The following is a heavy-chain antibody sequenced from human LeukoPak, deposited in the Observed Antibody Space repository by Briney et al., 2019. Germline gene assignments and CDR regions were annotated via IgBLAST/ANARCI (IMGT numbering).Heavy chain of an antibody. Sequence: GGSLRLSCAASGFAFSNAWMNWVRQAPGKGLEWVGRIKSKTDGGTTEYAAPVKGRFTISRDDSKNTLYLQMSSLKTDDTAVYYCTTALVWESTFDYWGQGTLVTVSS. CDR2: IKSKTDGGTT. D-gene: IGHD1-26*01. V-gene: IGHV3-15*01. J-gene: IGHJ4*02. CDR1: GFAFSNAW. CDR3: TTALVWESTFDY.